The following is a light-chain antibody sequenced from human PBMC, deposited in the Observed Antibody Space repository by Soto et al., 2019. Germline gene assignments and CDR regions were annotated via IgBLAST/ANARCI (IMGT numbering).Light chain of an antibody. Sequence: EIVLTQSPATLSLSPGERPTPPCRASQSVSSYLAWYQQKPGQAPRLLIYDASNRATGIPARFSGSGSGTDFTLTINSLEPEDFAVYYCQQRSNWITFGQGTRLEIK. V-gene: IGKV3-11*01. CDR2: DAS. CDR1: QSVSSY. CDR3: QQRSNWIT. J-gene: IGKJ5*01.